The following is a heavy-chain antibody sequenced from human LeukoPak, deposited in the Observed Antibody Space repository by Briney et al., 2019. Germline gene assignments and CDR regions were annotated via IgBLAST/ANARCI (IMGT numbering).Heavy chain of an antibody. Sequence: ASVKVSCKASGYNFIKYVIHWVRQAPGQRLEWMGWINAGSAYTKVSQSFQDRVTITRDTSASTAYLEVSSLRYEDRAVYYCARGVGIILRWLPDNWGQGTLVIVSS. V-gene: IGHV1-3*01. CDR2: INAGSAYT. CDR1: GYNFIKYV. J-gene: IGHJ4*02. D-gene: IGHD2-21*01. CDR3: ARGVGIILRWLPDN.